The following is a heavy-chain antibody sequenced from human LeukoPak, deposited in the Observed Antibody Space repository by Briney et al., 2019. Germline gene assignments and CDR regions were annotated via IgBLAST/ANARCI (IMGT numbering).Heavy chain of an antibody. D-gene: IGHD6-6*01. CDR1: GFTVSSNY. Sequence: PGGSLRLSCAASGFTVSSNYMSWVRQAPGKGLEWVSVIYSGGSTYYADSVKGRFTISRDNSKNTLYLQMNSLRAEDTAVYYCARARPFDYGMDVWGQGTTVTVSS. CDR2: IYSGGST. J-gene: IGHJ6*02. V-gene: IGHV3-66*02. CDR3: ARARPFDYGMDV.